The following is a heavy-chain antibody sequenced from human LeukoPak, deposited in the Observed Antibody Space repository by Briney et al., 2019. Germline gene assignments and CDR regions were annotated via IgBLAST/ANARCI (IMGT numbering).Heavy chain of an antibody. V-gene: IGHV4-4*07. CDR1: GGSISSYY. J-gene: IGHJ6*03. CDR3: ARGSSRNYYYYYMDV. CDR2: IYTSGST. Sequence: SETLSLTCTVSGGSISSYYWSWVRQPAGKGLEWIGRIYTSGSTNYNPSLKSRVTISVDKSKNQFSLKLSSVTAADTAVYYCARGSSRNYYYYYMDVWGKGTTVTVSS.